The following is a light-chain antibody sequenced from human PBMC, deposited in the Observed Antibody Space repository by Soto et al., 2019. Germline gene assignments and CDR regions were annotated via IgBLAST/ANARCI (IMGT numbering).Light chain of an antibody. V-gene: IGKV1-5*03. Sequence: DIQMTQSPSTLTASVGDRVTITCRACQRISSWLAWYQQKPGKAPKLLIYKASSLESGVPSRFSGSGSGTEFTLPISSLQPDDFATYYCQQYNSLWTFGQGTKVEIK. CDR3: QQYNSLWT. CDR2: KAS. J-gene: IGKJ1*01. CDR1: QRISSW.